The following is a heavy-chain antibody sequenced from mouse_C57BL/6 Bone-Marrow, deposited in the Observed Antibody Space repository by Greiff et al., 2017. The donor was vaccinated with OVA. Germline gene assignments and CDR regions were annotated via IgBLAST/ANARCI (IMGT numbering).Heavy chain of an antibody. CDR2: INPGSGGT. V-gene: IGHV1-54*01. CDR3: ARPLYSNYSYFDV. D-gene: IGHD2-5*01. J-gene: IGHJ1*03. Sequence: VKVVESGAELVRPGTSVKVSCKASGYAFTNYLIEWVKQRPGQGLEWIGVINPGSGGTNYNEKFKGKATLTADKSSSTAYMQLSSLTSEDSAVYFCARPLYSNYSYFDVWGTGTTVTVSS. CDR1: GYAFTNYL.